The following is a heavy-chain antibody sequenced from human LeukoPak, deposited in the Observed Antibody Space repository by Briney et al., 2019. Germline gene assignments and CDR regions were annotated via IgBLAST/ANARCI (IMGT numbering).Heavy chain of an antibody. D-gene: IGHD3-22*01. V-gene: IGHV1-69*05. Sequence: SVKVSCKASGYTFTSYGISWVRQAPGQGLEWMGGIIPIFGTANYAQKFQGRVTITTDESTSTAYMELSSLRSEDTAVYYCARSSSGYLYFPFDIWGQGTMVTVSS. J-gene: IGHJ3*02. CDR2: IIPIFGTA. CDR1: GYTFTSYG. CDR3: ARSSSGYLYFPFDI.